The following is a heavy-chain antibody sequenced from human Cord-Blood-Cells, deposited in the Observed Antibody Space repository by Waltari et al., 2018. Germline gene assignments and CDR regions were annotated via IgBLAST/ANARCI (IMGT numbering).Heavy chain of an antibody. CDR3: ARRRNYYDSSGYLFDY. Sequence: QLQLQESGPGLVTPSETLSLTCTVSGGSISSSSYYWGWIRQPPGKGLEWIGSIYYSGSTYYNPSLKSRVTISVDTSKNQFSLKLSSVTAADTAVYYCARRRNYYDSSGYLFDYWGQGTLVTVSS. D-gene: IGHD3-22*01. CDR1: GGSISSSSYY. J-gene: IGHJ4*02. CDR2: IYYSGST. V-gene: IGHV4-39*07.